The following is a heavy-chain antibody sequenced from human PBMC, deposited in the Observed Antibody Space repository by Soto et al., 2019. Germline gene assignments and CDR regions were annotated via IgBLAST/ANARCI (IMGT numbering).Heavy chain of an antibody. Sequence: EVQLVESGGGLVQPGGSLRLSCVASGFTFSSYGMHWVRQVPGKEPVWVSFIDSYGSSTKYAASVRGRFTISRDNATNPLYLLINSLRVEDTALYYCVRGLGNSDPWGQGTLVTVSS. CDR3: VRGLGNSDP. CDR2: IDSYGSST. CDR1: GFTFSSYG. V-gene: IGHV3-74*03. J-gene: IGHJ5*02.